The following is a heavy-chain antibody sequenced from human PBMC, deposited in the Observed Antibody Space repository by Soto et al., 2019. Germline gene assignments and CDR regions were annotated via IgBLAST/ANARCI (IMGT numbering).Heavy chain of an antibody. Sequence: QVQLVQSGAEVKKPGASVKVSCKASGYTFTSYYMHWLRQAPGQGLEWMGIINPSGGSTFYAQNFQCRVRRTRETSKSTVYMELSSLRSEDTAVYYCAREMTTVTSDAFDIWGQGTMVTVPS. J-gene: IGHJ3*02. V-gene: IGHV1-46*01. CDR3: AREMTTVTSDAFDI. CDR1: GYTFTSYY. CDR2: INPSGGST. D-gene: IGHD4-4*01.